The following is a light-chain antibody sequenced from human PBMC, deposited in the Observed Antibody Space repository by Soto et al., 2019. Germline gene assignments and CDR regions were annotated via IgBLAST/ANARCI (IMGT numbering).Light chain of an antibody. V-gene: IGKV1-5*03. J-gene: IGKJ4*01. CDR2: KAS. CDR3: QQYNSYS. Sequence: DIQMTQSPSTLSASVGDRVTITCRASQSISSWLAWYQQKPGKAPKLLIYKASSLESGVPSRFSGSGSGTEFTITISSLQPDDFATYYCQQYNSYSFGGGTKVEI. CDR1: QSISSW.